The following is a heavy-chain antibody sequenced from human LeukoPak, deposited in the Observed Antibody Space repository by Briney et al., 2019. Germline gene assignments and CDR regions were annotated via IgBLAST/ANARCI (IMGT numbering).Heavy chain of an antibody. CDR1: GGSLSSYA. CDR3: ASTMWIQLWPIHDAFDI. D-gene: IGHD5-18*01. J-gene: IGHJ3*02. CDR2: ILPIVGTA. Sequence: SVKASCKASGGSLSSYATSWVRPAPGEGSEWMGWILPIVGTANYAQKCPGRVTTTTDECTSTAYMELSSLRSEDTAVYYCASTMWIQLWPIHDAFDIWGQGTMVTVSS. V-gene: IGHV1-69*05.